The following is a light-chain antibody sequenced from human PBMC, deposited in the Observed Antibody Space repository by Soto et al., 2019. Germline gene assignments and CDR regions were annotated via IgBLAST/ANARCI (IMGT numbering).Light chain of an antibody. V-gene: IGLV1-40*01. CDR2: RNN. CDR3: QSYDSSLSGSSYV. CDR1: SSNIGTGYD. J-gene: IGLJ1*01. Sequence: QSVLTQPPSVSGAPGQRVAISCTGSSSNIGTGYDVHWCQQLPGTAPKLLIYRNNNRPSGVPDRFSGSKSGTSASLAITGLQAEDEADYYCQSYDSSLSGSSYVFGTGTKVTVL.